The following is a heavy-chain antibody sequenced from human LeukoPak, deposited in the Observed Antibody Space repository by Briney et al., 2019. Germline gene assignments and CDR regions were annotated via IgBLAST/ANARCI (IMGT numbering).Heavy chain of an antibody. V-gene: IGHV5-51*01. CDR1: GYSFTSYW. CDR2: IYPGDSDT. D-gene: IGHD3-22*01. CDR3: ARRTGYYDSSGYYGTIDY. J-gene: IGHJ4*02. Sequence: GESLKISCKGSGYSFTSYWIGWVRQMPGKGLEWMGIIYPGDSDTRYSPSFQGQVTISADKSISTAYLQWSSLKASDTAMYYCARRTGYYDSSGYYGTIDYWGQGTLVTVSS.